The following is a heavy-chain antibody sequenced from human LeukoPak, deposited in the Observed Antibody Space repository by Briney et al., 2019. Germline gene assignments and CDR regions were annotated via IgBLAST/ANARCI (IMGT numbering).Heavy chain of an antibody. Sequence: GGSLRLSCAASGFTFSSYGMHWVRQAPGKGLEWVALIWYDGSNKYYADSVKGRFTISRDNAKNSLYLQMSRLRAEETAVYYCARPAPYYYDARGYGTDHWGQGTLVTVSS. V-gene: IGHV3-33*03. CDR1: GFTFSSYG. CDR2: IWYDGSNK. D-gene: IGHD3-22*01. J-gene: IGHJ4*02. CDR3: ARPAPYYYDARGYGTDH.